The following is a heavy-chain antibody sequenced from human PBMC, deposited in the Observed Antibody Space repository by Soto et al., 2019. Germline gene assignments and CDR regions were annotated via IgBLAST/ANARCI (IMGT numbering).Heavy chain of an antibody. J-gene: IGHJ6*02. CDR3: ARGSPRGFYYYYGMDV. CDR1: GGSFSGYY. Sequence: SETLSLTCAVYGGSFSGYYWSWIRQPPGKGLEWIGEINHSGSTNYNPSLKSRVTISVDTSKNQFSLKLSSVTAADTAVYYCARGSPRGFYYYYGMDVWGQGTTVTVSS. CDR2: INHSGST. V-gene: IGHV4-34*01. D-gene: IGHD3-10*01.